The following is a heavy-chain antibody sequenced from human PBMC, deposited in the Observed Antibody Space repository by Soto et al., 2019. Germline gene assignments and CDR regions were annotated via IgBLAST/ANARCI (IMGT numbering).Heavy chain of an antibody. V-gene: IGHV3-30*18. J-gene: IGHJ5*02. Sequence: GGSLRLSCAASGFTFSSYGMHWVRQAPGKGLEWVAVISYDGSNKYYADSVKGRFTISRDNSKNTLYLQMNSLRAEDTAVYYCAKVWDGIDPWGQGTLVTVSS. CDR2: ISYDGSNK. D-gene: IGHD1-26*01. CDR1: GFTFSSYG. CDR3: AKVWDGIDP.